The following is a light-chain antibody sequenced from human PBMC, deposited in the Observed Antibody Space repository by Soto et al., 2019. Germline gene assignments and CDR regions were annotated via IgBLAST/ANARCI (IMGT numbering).Light chain of an antibody. Sequence: ESVLPQSPGILSLSPVERASLSCGASQSISSSFLAWYQQKPGQAPRLLIYGASSRATGIPDRFSGSGSGTDFTLTISRLEPEDFAVYYCQQYGDSPITCGQGTHWRL. CDR1: QSISSSF. CDR2: GAS. J-gene: IGKJ5*01. CDR3: QQYGDSPIT. V-gene: IGKV3-20*01.